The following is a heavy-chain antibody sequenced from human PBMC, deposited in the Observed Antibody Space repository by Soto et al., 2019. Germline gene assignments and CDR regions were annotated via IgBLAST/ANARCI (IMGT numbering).Heavy chain of an antibody. V-gene: IGHV3-23*01. D-gene: IGHD2-2*02. CDR3: AKDPLWIVVVPAAILFDY. CDR2: ISGSGGST. CDR1: GFTFSSYA. Sequence: GGSLRLSCAASGFTFSSYAMSWVRQAPGKGLEWVSAISGSGGSTYYADSVKGRFTISRDNSKNTLYLQMNSLRAEDTAVYYCAKDPLWIVVVPAAILFDYWGQGTLVTVSS. J-gene: IGHJ4*02.